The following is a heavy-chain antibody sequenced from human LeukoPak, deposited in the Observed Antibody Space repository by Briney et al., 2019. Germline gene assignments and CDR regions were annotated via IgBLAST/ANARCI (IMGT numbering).Heavy chain of an antibody. D-gene: IGHD3-22*01. J-gene: IGHJ4*02. CDR3: ARRSYYDSSFDY. Sequence: SETLSLTCTVSGGSISSSSYSLDWIRQPPGKGLEWIGSIYYSGSTYYNPSLKSRVTTSVDTSKNQFSLKLSSVTAADTAVYYCARRSYYDSSFDYWGQGTLVTVSS. CDR2: IYYSGST. CDR1: GGSISSSSYS. V-gene: IGHV4-39*01.